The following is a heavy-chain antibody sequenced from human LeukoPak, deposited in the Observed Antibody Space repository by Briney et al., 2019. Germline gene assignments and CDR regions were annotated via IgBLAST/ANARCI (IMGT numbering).Heavy chain of an antibody. V-gene: IGHV3-49*03. J-gene: IGHJ4*02. D-gene: IGHD1-26*01. Sequence: PGGSLRLSCTAPGFTFGAYAMSWFGQAPGKGLEWVGFIRSKAYGATTEYAASVKGRFTISRDDSKSIAYLQMNSLKTEDTAVYYCTTHGSYSHYWGQGTLVTVSS. CDR3: TTHGSYSHY. CDR2: IRSKAYGATT. CDR1: GFTFGAYA.